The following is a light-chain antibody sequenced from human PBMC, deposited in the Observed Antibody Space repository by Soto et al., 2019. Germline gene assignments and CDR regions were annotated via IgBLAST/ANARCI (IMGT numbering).Light chain of an antibody. CDR3: QQYNSYSPYT. Sequence: DIQMTQSPSTLSASVGDRVTITCRASQCISSWLAWYQQKPGKAPKLLIYKASSLESGDPSRFSGSGSGTEFTLTISSLQTDDFATDYCQQYNSYSPYTFGQGTKLEIK. V-gene: IGKV1-5*03. CDR1: QCISSW. J-gene: IGKJ2*01. CDR2: KAS.